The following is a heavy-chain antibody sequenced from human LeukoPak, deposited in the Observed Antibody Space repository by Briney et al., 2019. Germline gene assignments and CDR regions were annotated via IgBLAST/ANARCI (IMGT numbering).Heavy chain of an antibody. CDR1: GFTFSSYG. D-gene: IGHD3-22*01. J-gene: IGHJ4*02. CDR2: ISGSGGST. CDR3: AKDAYYYDSSPDY. V-gene: IGHV3-23*01. Sequence: GGSLRLSCAVSGFTFSSYGMSWVRQAPGKGLEWVSAISGSGGSTYYADSVKGRFTISRDNSKNTLYLQMNSLRAEDTAVYYCAKDAYYYDSSPDYWGQGTLITVSS.